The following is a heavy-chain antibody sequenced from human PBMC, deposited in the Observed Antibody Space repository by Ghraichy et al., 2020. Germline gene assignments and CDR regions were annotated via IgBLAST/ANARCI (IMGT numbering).Heavy chain of an antibody. V-gene: IGHV4-4*02. CDR1: GGSVSSENW. Sequence: SETPSLTCAVSGGSVSSENWWSWVRQPPGKGLEWIGEIFRSGSTNYNPSLKSRVTISVDKSKNQFSLKLSSVTAADTAVYYCARESGYCTSPCYYYMDVWGKGITVTVSS. CDR3: ARESGYCTSPCYYYMDV. CDR2: IFRSGST. J-gene: IGHJ6*03. D-gene: IGHD2-8*01.